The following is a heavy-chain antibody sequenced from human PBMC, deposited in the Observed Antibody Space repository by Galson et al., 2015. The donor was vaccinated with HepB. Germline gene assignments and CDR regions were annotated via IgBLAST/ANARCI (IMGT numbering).Heavy chain of an antibody. CDR2: ISGSGDNT. D-gene: IGHD5-18*01. CDR3: AKDRGGGGYSYGTFDY. V-gene: IGHV3-23*01. J-gene: IGHJ4*02. CDR1: GFTFSSYG. Sequence: SLRLSCAASGFTFSSYGMSWVRQAPGKGLEWVSGISGSGDNTYYADSVKGRFTSSRDNSKNTLYLQINSLRAEDTAVYYCAKDRGGGGYSYGTFDYWGQGTLVTVSS.